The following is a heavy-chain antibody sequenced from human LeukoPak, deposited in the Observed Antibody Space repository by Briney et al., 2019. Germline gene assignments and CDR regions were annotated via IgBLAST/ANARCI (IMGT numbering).Heavy chain of an antibody. CDR3: AKDYSSSWLYFDY. Sequence: KTGGSLRLSCATSGFTFSRYGMHWVRQAPGKGLEWVAFIRYDGGNKYYADSVKGRFTISRDNSKNTLYLQMNSLRAEDTAVYYCAKDYSSSWLYFDYWGQGTLVTVSP. CDR2: IRYDGGNK. V-gene: IGHV3-30*02. D-gene: IGHD6-13*01. J-gene: IGHJ4*02. CDR1: GFTFSRYG.